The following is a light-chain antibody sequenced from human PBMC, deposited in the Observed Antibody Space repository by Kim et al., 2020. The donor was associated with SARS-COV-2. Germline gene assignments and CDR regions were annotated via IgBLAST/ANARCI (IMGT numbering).Light chain of an antibody. CDR3: SSYPASSSWV. CDR1: SGDVGGYNS. Sequence: GPSVTIAWLGTSGDVGGYNSFSRYQQHPGKAPKLIICEGTKRPSGVPARFSAATSGSTAALPVAGLQAEDEADYYCSSYPASSSWVFGGGTQLTVL. J-gene: IGLJ3*02. V-gene: IGLV2-8*01. CDR2: EGT.